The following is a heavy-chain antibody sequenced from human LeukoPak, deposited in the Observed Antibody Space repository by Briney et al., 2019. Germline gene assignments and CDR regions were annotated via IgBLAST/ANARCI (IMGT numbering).Heavy chain of an antibody. CDR1: GYTFTSYG. J-gene: IGHJ4*02. Sequence: ASVKVSCKASGYTFTSYGISWVRQAPGQGLEWMGWISAYNGNTNYAQKLQGRVTMTTDTSTSTAYMELRSLRSDDTAVYYCVRDGMGNYYDSSGYYLLDYWGQGTLVTVSS. CDR3: VRDGMGNYYDSSGYYLLDY. D-gene: IGHD3-22*01. CDR2: ISAYNGNT. V-gene: IGHV1-18*01.